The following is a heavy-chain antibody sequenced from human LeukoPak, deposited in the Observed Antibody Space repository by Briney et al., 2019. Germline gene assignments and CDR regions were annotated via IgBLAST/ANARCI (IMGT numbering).Heavy chain of an antibody. D-gene: IGHD5-18*01. J-gene: IGHJ4*02. CDR1: GGTFSSYA. CDR2: IIPIFGTA. CDR3: ARTKGGYSYGPLVDY. Sequence: GASVKVSCKASGGTFSSYAISWVRQAPGQGLEWMGGIIPIFGTANYAQKFQGRVTITADESTSTAYMGLSSLRSEDTAVYYCARTKGGYSYGPLVDYWGQGTLVTVSS. V-gene: IGHV1-69*13.